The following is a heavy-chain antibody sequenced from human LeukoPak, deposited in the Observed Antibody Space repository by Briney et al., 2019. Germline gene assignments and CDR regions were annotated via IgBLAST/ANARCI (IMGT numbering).Heavy chain of an antibody. J-gene: IGHJ3*02. CDR2: IYATGST. Sequence: SETLSLTCTVSGGSISSYYWGWIRQPAGKGLEWIGRIYATGSTNYNPSLQSRVTVSVDTSKNQFSLKLSSVTAADTAVYYCARHYYDSSGYFPGERFDIWGQGTMVTVSS. D-gene: IGHD3-22*01. V-gene: IGHV4-4*07. CDR1: GGSISSYY. CDR3: ARHYYDSSGYFPGERFDI.